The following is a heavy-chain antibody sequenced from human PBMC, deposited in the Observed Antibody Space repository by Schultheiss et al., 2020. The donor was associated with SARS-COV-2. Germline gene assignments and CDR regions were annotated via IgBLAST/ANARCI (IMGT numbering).Heavy chain of an antibody. D-gene: IGHD3-3*01. CDR2: IYSDTTT. CDR1: EFLVGSNY. CDR3: ARGNVLRFLEWPRRFDY. J-gene: IGHJ4*02. Sequence: GGSLRLSCAASEFLVGSNYMSWVRQPPGKGLEWVSLIYSDTTTHYADSVRGRFTISRDSSKNTLFLQMNSLRAEDTAVYYCARGNVLRFLEWPRRFDYWGQGTLVTVSS. V-gene: IGHV3-66*02.